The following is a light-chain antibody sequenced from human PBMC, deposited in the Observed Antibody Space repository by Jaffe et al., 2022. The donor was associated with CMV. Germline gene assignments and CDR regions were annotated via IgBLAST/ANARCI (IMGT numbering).Light chain of an antibody. CDR1: QSVTSSY. V-gene: IGKV3-20*01. J-gene: IGKJ3*01. CDR2: GAS. Sequence: EIVLTQSPGTLSLSPGERATLSCRASQSVTSSYFAWYQQKPGQAPRLLIYGASNRATGIPDRFSGSGSGTDFTLTISRLEPEDFAVYYCHRYGNVGTFGPGTKVDVK. CDR3: HRYGNVGT.